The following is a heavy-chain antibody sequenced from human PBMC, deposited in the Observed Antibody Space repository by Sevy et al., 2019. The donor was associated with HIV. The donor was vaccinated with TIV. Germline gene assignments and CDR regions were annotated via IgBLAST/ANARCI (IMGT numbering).Heavy chain of an antibody. CDR2: ISSSSSNI. Sequence: GGSLRLSCAASGFTFGSYSMNWVRQAPGKGLEWVSSISSSSSNIYYADSVKGRFTISRDNAKNSLYLQMNSLRAEDTAVYYCARDNHASDIWGQGTMVTISS. CDR1: GFTFGSYS. V-gene: IGHV3-21*01. J-gene: IGHJ3*02. CDR3: ARDNHASDI.